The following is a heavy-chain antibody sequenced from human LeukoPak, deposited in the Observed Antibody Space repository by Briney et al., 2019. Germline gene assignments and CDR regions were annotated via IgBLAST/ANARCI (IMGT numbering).Heavy chain of an antibody. D-gene: IGHD2-21*01. Sequence: PGGSLRLSCVASGFTFSTYWMAWVRQAPEKGQEWVANIKYDGIEKYYTDSVKGRFTISRDNAKNSLYLHMNNLRDDDTAVYYCARDLVTEPTGDWFDPWGQGTLVTVSS. CDR3: ARDLVTEPTGDWFDP. CDR2: IKYDGIEK. CDR1: GFTFSTYW. J-gene: IGHJ5*02. V-gene: IGHV3-7*01.